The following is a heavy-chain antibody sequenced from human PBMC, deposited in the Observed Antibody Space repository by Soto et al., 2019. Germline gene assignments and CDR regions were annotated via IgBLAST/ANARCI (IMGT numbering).Heavy chain of an antibody. J-gene: IGHJ4*02. CDR2: ISYDGSNK. CDR3: ARDMGFTIFDY. D-gene: IGHD3-10*01. Sequence: GGSLRLSCAASGFTFSSYAMHWVRQAPGKGLEWVAVISYDGSNKYYADSVKGRFTISRDNSKNTLYLQMNSLRAEDTAVYYCARDMGFTIFDYWGQGTLVTVSS. V-gene: IGHV3-30*04. CDR1: GFTFSSYA.